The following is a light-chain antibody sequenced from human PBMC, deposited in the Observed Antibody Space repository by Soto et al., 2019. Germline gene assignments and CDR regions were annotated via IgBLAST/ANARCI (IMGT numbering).Light chain of an antibody. CDR1: SGHSSYA. CDR3: QTWGTGIWV. J-gene: IGLJ3*02. V-gene: IGLV4-69*01. Sequence: QLVLTQSPSASASLGASVKFTCTLSSGHSSYAIAWHQQQPEKGPRYLMKLNSDGSHSKGDGIPDRFSGSSSGAERYLTISRLQSEDEAAYACQTWGTGIWVFGGGTQLTVL. CDR2: LNSDGSH.